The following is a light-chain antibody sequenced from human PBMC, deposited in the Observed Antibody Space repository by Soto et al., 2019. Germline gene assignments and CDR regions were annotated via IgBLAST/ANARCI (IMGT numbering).Light chain of an antibody. Sequence: QSALTQPASVSGSPGQSITISCIGTSSDVGGYSYVSWYQQHTGKAPKLMIYGVSNRVSGVSDRFSASKSGNTASLTISGLQADDEADYYCSSYRNSNTVIFGGGTKVTVL. J-gene: IGLJ2*01. CDR1: SSDVGGYSY. CDR2: GVS. CDR3: SSYRNSNTVI. V-gene: IGLV2-14*01.